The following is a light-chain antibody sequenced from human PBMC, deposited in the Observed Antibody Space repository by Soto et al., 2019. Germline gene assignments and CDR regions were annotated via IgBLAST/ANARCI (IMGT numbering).Light chain of an antibody. Sequence: IVLTQSPATLSVSPGERATLSCRASQAVGSNLAWYQQRPGQAPRLLIYDASNRATGIQHRFSYGGSGTGFTLTISSMQSDDFAVYDCQHFNTWPHVPAFSGGTKLAIK. CDR2: DAS. CDR1: QAVGSN. CDR3: QHFNTWPHVPA. J-gene: IGKJ4*01. V-gene: IGKV3-15*01.